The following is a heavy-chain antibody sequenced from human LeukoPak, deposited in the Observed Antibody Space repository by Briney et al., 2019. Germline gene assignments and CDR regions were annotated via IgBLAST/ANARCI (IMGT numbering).Heavy chain of an antibody. CDR1: GYTLTELS. CDR2: FAPEDGET. CDR3: ATARLGMPTSVDTAMVRANQGTRAYNWFDP. J-gene: IGHJ5*02. Sequence: ASVKVSCKVSGYTLTELSMHWVRQAPGKGLEWMGGFAPEDGETIYAQKFKGRVTMTEDTSTDTAYMELSSLRSEDTAVYYCATARLGMPTSVDTAMVRANQGTRAYNWFDPWGQGTLVTVSS. V-gene: IGHV1-24*01. D-gene: IGHD5-18*01.